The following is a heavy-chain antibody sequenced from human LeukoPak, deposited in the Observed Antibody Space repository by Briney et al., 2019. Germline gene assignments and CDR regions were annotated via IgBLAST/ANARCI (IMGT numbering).Heavy chain of an antibody. CDR3: ARVVPSSGYYSYFDY. D-gene: IGHD3-22*01. J-gene: IGHJ4*02. Sequence: GASVNVSCKASGYTFTSYYMHWVRQAPGQGLEWMGGIIPIFGTANYAQKFQGRVTITADESTSTAYMELSSLRSEDTAVYYCARVVPSSGYYSYFDYWGQGTLVTVSS. CDR2: IIPIFGTA. CDR1: GYTFTSYY. V-gene: IGHV1-69*13.